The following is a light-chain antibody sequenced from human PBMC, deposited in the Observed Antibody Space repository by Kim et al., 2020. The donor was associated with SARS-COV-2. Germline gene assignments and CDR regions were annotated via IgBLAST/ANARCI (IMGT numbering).Light chain of an antibody. CDR1: QDTTNY. Sequence: GDRVTITCRASQDTTNYLAWYQQKPGKAPKLLISSASTLQGGVPSRFSGSGSGTEFNLTISCLQSEDFATYYCHQYYTYPLTFGPGTKVDIK. CDR2: SAS. V-gene: IGKV1-8*01. CDR3: HQYYTYPLT. J-gene: IGKJ3*01.